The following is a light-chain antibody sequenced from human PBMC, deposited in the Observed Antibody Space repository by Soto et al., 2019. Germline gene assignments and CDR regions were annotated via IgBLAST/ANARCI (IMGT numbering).Light chain of an antibody. J-gene: IGKJ1*01. CDR3: HQYNDWPRT. V-gene: IGKV3-15*01. CDR2: GAS. Sequence: EIVVTQSPATLSVSPGERATLSCRATQTLSVNLAWYQQKPGQAPRLLIYGASRRATGIPARFSGSGSGTEFTLTISSLQSEDFAVYYCHQYNDWPRTFGQGTKVEIK. CDR1: QTLSVN.